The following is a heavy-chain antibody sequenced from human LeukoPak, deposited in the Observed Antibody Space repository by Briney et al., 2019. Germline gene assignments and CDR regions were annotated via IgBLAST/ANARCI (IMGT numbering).Heavy chain of an antibody. V-gene: IGHV3-21*01. J-gene: IGHJ4*02. CDR2: ISSSSSYI. CDR3: ARAGDYGLGYYFDY. D-gene: IGHD4/OR15-4a*01. Sequence: PGGSLRLSCAASGFTFSSYSMNWVRQAPGKGLEWVSSISSSSSYIYYADSVKGRFTISRDNAKSSLYLQMNSLRAEDTAVYYCARAGDYGLGYYFDYWGQGTLVTVSS. CDR1: GFTFSSYS.